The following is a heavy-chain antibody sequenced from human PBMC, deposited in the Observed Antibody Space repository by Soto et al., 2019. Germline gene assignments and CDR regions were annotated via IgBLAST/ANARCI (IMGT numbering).Heavy chain of an antibody. J-gene: IGHJ6*02. V-gene: IGHV3-30-3*01. CDR3: ARSDDIVVVPPAIGPHYYYGMDV. Sequence: GGSLRLSCAASGFTFSSYAMHWVRQAPGKGLEWVAVISYDGSNKYYADSVKGRFTISRDNSKNTLYLQMNSLRAEDTAVYYCARSDDIVVVPPAIGPHYYYGMDVWGQGTTVTVSS. CDR1: GFTFSSYA. CDR2: ISYDGSNK. D-gene: IGHD2-2*01.